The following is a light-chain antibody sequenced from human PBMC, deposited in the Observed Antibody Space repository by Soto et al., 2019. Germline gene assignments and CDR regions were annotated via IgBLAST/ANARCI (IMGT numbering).Light chain of an antibody. CDR2: EVI. CDR3: SSYAGSNNLL. J-gene: IGLJ2*01. CDR1: SSDVGGYNS. Sequence: QSALTQPPSASGSPGQSVTISCTGTSSDVGGYNSVSWYQQHPGKAPRLMIYEVIKRPSGVPDRFSGSKSGNTASLTVSGLQAEDEADYYCSSYAGSNNLLFGGGTQLTVL. V-gene: IGLV2-8*01.